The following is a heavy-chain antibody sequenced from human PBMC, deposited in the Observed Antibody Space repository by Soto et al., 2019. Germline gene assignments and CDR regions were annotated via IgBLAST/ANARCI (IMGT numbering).Heavy chain of an antibody. CDR2: IYYSGST. J-gene: IGHJ2*01. V-gene: IGHV4-59*01. D-gene: IGHD2-2*01. Sequence: RHPPGKKLEWIGYIYYSGSTNYNPSLKSRVTISVDTSKNQFSLKLSSVTAADTAVYYCARVLYCSSTSCFFSCCGDPQNLHSFPTQRTSDL. CDR3: ARVLYCSSTSCFFSCCGDPQNLHSFPTQRTSDL.